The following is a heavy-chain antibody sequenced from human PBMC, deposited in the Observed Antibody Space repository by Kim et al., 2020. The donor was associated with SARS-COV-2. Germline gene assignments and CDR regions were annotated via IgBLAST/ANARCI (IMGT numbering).Heavy chain of an antibody. CDR1: GGSISSSSYY. Sequence: SETLSLTCTVSGGSISSSSYYWGWIRQPPGKGLEWIGSIYYSGSTYYNPSLKSRVTISVDTSKNQFSLKLSSVTAADTAVYYCARAYSSGHELGSDAFDIWGQGTMVTVSS. CDR3: ARAYSSGHELGSDAFDI. J-gene: IGHJ3*02. D-gene: IGHD6-19*01. V-gene: IGHV4-39*01. CDR2: IYYSGST.